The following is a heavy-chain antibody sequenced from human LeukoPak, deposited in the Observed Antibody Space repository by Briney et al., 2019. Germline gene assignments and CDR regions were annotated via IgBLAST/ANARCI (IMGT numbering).Heavy chain of an antibody. J-gene: IGHJ5*02. V-gene: IGHV3-23*01. CDR3: AKDRGPYIGIANNWFYP. D-gene: IGHD1-1*01. CDR2: ISGSGSST. CDR1: GFSFHISG. Sequence: PGGSLRLSCVVSGFSFHISGMDSVRQAPGKGLEWVSCISGSGSSTHHAGSVKGRFTISRDNSKNTIYLEINSLRGEDTAVYSCAKDRGPYIGIANNWFYPGGQETLVIVSS.